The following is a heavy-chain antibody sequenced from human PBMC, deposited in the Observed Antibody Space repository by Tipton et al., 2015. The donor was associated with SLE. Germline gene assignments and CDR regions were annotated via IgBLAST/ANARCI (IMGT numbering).Heavy chain of an antibody. CDR1: GGSISSGSYY. D-gene: IGHD3-22*01. CDR3: ARGHDSSGYYDY. J-gene: IGHJ4*02. CDR2: IYTSGST. V-gene: IGHV4-61*02. Sequence: TLSLTCTVSGGSISSGSYYWSWIRQPAGKGLEWIGRIYTSGSTNYNPSLKSRVTISVDTSKNQFSLKLSSVTAADTAVYYRARGHDSSGYYDYWGQGTLVTVSS.